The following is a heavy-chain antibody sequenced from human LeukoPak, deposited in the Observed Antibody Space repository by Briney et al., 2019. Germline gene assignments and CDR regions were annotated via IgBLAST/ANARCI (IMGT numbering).Heavy chain of an antibody. CDR2: IYYSGST. CDR1: GGSISSSSYY. V-gene: IGHV4-39*02. D-gene: IGHD1-26*01. J-gene: IGHJ4*02. Sequence: SETLSLTCTVSGGSISSSSYYWGWIRQPPGKGLEWIGSIYYSGSTYYNPSLKSRVTISVDTSKNQFSLKLSSVTAADTAVYYCARELGPIVGATYYFDYWGQGTLVTVSS. CDR3: ARELGPIVGATYYFDY.